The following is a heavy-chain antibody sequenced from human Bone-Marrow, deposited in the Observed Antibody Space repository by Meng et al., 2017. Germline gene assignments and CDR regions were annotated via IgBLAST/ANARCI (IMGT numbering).Heavy chain of an antibody. J-gene: IGHJ4*02. CDR3: ARTSQYYDILTGYYVGDLEGCFDY. V-gene: IGHV1-18*01. D-gene: IGHD3-9*01. CDR2: ISAYNGNT. CDR1: GYTFTSYA. Sequence: ASVKVSCKASGYTFTSYAISWVRQAPGQGLEWMGWISAYNGNTDYAQKLQGRVTMTTDTSTSTAYMELRSLRSDDTALYYCARTSQYYDILTGYYVGDLEGCFDYWGQGTLATVSS.